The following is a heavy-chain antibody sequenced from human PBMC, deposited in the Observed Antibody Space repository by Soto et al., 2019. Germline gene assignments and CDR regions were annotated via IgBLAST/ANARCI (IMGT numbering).Heavy chain of an antibody. J-gene: IGHJ5*02. Sequence: SETLSLTCAISGYSISSGFYWGWIRQSPGKGLEWIGNVYRSGNAYYNPSLRSQVTISMDTSKNEVSLRLNAVTAADTAVYYCTREQSDDNYFDPWGQGTLVTVSS. V-gene: IGHV4-38-2*02. CDR1: GYSISSGFY. CDR3: TREQSDDNYFDP. CDR2: VYRSGNA. D-gene: IGHD6-19*01.